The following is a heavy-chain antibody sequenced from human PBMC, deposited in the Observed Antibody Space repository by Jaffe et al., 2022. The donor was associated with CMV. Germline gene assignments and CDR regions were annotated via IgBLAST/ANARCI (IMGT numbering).Heavy chain of an antibody. CDR3: AHTLPVILAYCGGDCYSGAFDI. CDR2: IYWNDDK. Sequence: QITLKESGPTLVKPTQTLTLTCTFSGFSLSTSGVGVGWIRQPPGKALEWLALIYWNDDKRYSPSLKSRLTITKDTSKNQVVLTMTNMDPVDTATYYCAHTLPVILAYCGGDCYSGAFDIWGQGTMVTVSS. J-gene: IGHJ3*02. V-gene: IGHV2-5*01. D-gene: IGHD2-21*02. CDR1: GFSLSTSGVG.